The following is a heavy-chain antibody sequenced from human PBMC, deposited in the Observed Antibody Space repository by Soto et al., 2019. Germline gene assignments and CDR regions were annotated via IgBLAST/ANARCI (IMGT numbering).Heavy chain of an antibody. CDR3: AKEYYDFWSGYYDY. V-gene: IGHV3-23*01. CDR2: ISGSGGST. Sequence: GGYLRLSCAASGFTFSSYAMSWVRQAPGKGLEWVSAISGSGGSTYYADSVKGRFTISRDNSKNTLYLQMNSLRAEDTAVYYCAKEYYDFWSGYYDYWGQGTLVTVSS. J-gene: IGHJ4*02. CDR1: GFTFSSYA. D-gene: IGHD3-3*01.